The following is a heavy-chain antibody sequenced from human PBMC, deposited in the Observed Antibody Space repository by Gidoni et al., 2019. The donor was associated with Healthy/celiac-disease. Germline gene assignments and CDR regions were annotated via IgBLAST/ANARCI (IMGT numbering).Heavy chain of an antibody. CDR1: GYTFTGYY. J-gene: IGHJ4*02. CDR2: INPNSGGT. D-gene: IGHD6-19*01. CDR3: ARGGSYSSGWYPHFDY. V-gene: IGHV1-2*04. Sequence: QVQLVQSGAEVKKPGASVKVSCKASGYTFTGYYMHWVRQAPGQGLEWMGWINPNSGGTNYAQKFQGWVTMTRDTSISTAYMELSRLRSDDTAVYYCARGGSYSSGWYPHFDYWGQGTLVTVSS.